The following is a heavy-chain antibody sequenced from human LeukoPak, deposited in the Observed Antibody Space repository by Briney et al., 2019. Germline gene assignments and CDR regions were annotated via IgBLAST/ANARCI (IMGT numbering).Heavy chain of an antibody. V-gene: IGHV3-7*01. J-gene: IGHJ5*02. CDR2: IKQDGTEK. CDR3: ARPPGGYCSSTYCYDFWFDP. CDR1: GFTLSTYW. D-gene: IGHD2-2*01. Sequence: PGGSLRVSCAASGFTLSTYWMSWVRQAPGKGLEWVANIKQDGTEKQYVASVKGRFTISRDNAKNSLYLQMNSLRAEDTAVYYCARPPGGYCSSTYCYDFWFDPWGQGTLVTVSA.